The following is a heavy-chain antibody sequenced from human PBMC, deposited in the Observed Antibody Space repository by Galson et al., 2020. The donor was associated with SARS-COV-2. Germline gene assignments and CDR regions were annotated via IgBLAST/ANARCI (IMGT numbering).Heavy chain of an antibody. Sequence: SETLSLTCAVSGGSFSGYYWSWIRQPPGKGLEWIGEINHIGSTNYNSSLKSRVTISVDTSKNQFSLKLSSLTAADTAVYYCARGWIQLWYVWGQGSLVTGSS. J-gene: IGHJ4*02. CDR1: GGSFSGYY. D-gene: IGHD5-18*01. CDR2: INHIGST. V-gene: IGHV4-34*01. CDR3: ARGWIQLWYV.